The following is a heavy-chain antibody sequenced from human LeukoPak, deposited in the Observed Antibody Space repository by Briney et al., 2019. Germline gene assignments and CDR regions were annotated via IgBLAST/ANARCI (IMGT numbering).Heavy chain of an antibody. V-gene: IGHV3-7*01. D-gene: IGHD2-21*01. CDR1: GFTFSSYA. Sequence: GGSLRLSCAASGFTFSSYAMSWVRQAPGKGLEWVASIKPEGIEKYYVESVKGRFTISRDNAKNSVFLQMLSLTAEDTAVYFCARDGIDYWGQGTLVTVSS. J-gene: IGHJ4*02. CDR3: ARDGIDY. CDR2: IKPEGIEK.